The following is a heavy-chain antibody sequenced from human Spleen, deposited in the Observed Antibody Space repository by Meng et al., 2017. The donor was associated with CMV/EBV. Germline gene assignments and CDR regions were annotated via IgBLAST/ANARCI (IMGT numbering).Heavy chain of an antibody. CDR2: IIPILGIA. CDR3: ARDPPRGSYSPYYYYGRDV. CDR1: GGTSSSYA. D-gene: IGHD1-26*01. Sequence: SVKVSCKAPGGTSSSYAISCVRQAPGQGLEWMGGIIPILGIANYAQKFQGRVMITADKSTSTAYMELSSLRSEDTAVYYCARDPPRGSYSPYYYYGRDVWGQGTTVTVSS. V-gene: IGHV1-69*10. J-gene: IGHJ6*02.